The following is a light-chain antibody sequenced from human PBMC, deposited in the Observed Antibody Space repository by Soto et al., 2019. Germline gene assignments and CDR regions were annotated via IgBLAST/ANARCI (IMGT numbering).Light chain of an antibody. J-gene: IGLJ1*01. Sequence: QSALTQPASVSGSPGQSITISCTGTSSDVGGYNYVSWYQQHPGKAPKLMIYDVSNRPSGVSNRFSGSKSGNTASLTISGLQAEDEADYYWSSYTSSSTPYVFGPGTKLTVL. CDR2: DVS. CDR1: SSDVGGYNY. V-gene: IGLV2-14*01. CDR3: SSYTSSSTPYV.